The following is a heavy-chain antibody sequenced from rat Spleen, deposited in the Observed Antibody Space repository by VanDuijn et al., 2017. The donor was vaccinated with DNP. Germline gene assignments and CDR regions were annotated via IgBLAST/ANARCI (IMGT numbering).Heavy chain of an antibody. CDR3: TRGVSYGSSWAFDY. D-gene: IGHD1-6*01. V-gene: IGHV5-20*01. CDR1: GFTFSNYD. Sequence: EVQLVESGGDLVQPGRSLKLSCVASGFTFSNYDMAWVRQAPTKGLEWVASITNGGGSTYYGDSVRGRFTISRDTAKSSLYLQMNSLKSEDTATYYCTRGVSYGSSWAFDYWGHGVMVTVSS. J-gene: IGHJ2*01. CDR2: ITNGGGST.